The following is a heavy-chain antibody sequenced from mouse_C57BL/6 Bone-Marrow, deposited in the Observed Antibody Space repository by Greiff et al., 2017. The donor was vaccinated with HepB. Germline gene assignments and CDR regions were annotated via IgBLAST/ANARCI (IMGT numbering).Heavy chain of an antibody. CDR1: GYTFTDYN. CDR3: ARALLRDWYFDV. V-gene: IGHV1-18*01. Sequence: EVQLQQSGPELVKPGASVKIPCKASGYTFTDYNMDWVKQSHGKSLEWIGDINPNNGGTIYNQKFKGKATLTVDKSSSTAYMELHSLTSEDTAVYYCARALLRDWYFDVWGKGTTVTVSS. J-gene: IGHJ1*03. CDR2: INPNNGGT. D-gene: IGHD1-1*01.